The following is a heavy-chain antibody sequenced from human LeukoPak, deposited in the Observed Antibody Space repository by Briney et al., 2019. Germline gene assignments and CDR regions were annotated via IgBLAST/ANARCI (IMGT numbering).Heavy chain of an antibody. CDR2: IYHSGST. Sequence: SETLSLTCAVSGGSISSGGYSWSWIRQPPGKGLEWIVYIYHSGSTYYNPSLKSRVTISVDRSKNQFSLKLSSVTAADTAVYYCARGAWYFDRGVGAFDIWAKGQWSPSLQ. CDR3: ARGAWYFDRGVGAFDI. V-gene: IGHV4-30-2*01. D-gene: IGHD3-9*01. J-gene: IGHJ3*02. CDR1: GGSISSGGYS.